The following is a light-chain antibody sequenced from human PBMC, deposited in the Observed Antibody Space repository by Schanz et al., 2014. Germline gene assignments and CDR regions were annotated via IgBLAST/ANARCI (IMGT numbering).Light chain of an antibody. CDR2: SAS. CDR3: QKYYSAPYT. J-gene: IGKJ2*01. Sequence: DIQMTQSPSSLSASVGDRVTLTCRASQGISNYLAWYQQKPGKVPKLLIYSASTLQSGVPSRFSGTGSGTDFTRTISSLQPEDVAAYYCQKYYSAPYTFGQGTKLEIK. V-gene: IGKV1-27*01. CDR1: QGISNY.